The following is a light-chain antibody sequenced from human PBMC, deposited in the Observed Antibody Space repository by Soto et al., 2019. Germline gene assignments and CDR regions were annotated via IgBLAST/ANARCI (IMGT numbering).Light chain of an antibody. CDR2: WAS. CDR3: QQYYSNSLT. Sequence: DIVMTQSPDSLAVSLGERATINCKSSQSVFYSSNNKNYLAWYQQIPGQPPKLLIYWASTRESGVPDRFSGSGSGTDFTLTISSLQAEDVAVYYCQQYYSNSLTFGGGTKVEIK. CDR1: QSVFYSSNNKNY. J-gene: IGKJ4*01. V-gene: IGKV4-1*01.